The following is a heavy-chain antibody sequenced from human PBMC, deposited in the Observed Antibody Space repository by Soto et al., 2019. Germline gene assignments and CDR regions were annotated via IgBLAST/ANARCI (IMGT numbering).Heavy chain of an antibody. D-gene: IGHD2-21*02. J-gene: IGHJ5*02. CDR1: GSSFTNND. V-gene: IGHV1-8*01. CDR2: MNPSSGNT. CDR3: AGDCGGDWYHGGA. Sequence: QVQLVQSGAEVKKPGASVKVSCKASGSSFTNNDITWVRQATGQGLEWMGWMNPSSGNTGYAQKFQGRVTMTRNISRSTAYMGLSSLRSEATAVYSCAGDCGGDWYHGGAWGQGTLVTVSS.